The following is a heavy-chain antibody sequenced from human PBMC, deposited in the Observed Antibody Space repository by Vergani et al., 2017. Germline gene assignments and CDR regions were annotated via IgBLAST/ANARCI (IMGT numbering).Heavy chain of an antibody. CDR3: ARLSRSCHFDY. Sequence: VQLLESGGGLVQPGGSLRLSCAASGFTFSSYAMSWVRQAPGKGLEWIGSIYYSGSTYYNPSLKSRVTISVDTSKNQFSLKLSSVTAADTAVYYCARLSRSCHFDYWGQGTLVTVSS. CDR1: GFTFSSYA. CDR2: IYYSGST. V-gene: IGHV4-39*01. D-gene: IGHD6-6*01. J-gene: IGHJ4*02.